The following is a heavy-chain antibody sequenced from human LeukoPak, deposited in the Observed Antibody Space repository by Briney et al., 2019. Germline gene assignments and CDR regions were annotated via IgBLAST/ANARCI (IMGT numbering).Heavy chain of an antibody. CDR1: GFTVSSNY. J-gene: IGHJ4*02. Sequence: GGSLRLSCAASGFTVSSNYMSWVRQAPGKELEWVSVIYSGGSTYYADSVKGRFTISRDNSKNTLYLQMNSLRAEDTAVYYCARASIAAQVSFDYWGQGTLVTVSS. D-gene: IGHD6-6*01. CDR3: ARASIAAQVSFDY. CDR2: IYSGGST. V-gene: IGHV3-53*01.